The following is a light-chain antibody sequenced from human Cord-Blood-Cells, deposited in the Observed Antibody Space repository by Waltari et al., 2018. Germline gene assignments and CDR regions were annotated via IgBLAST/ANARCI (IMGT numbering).Light chain of an antibody. CDR1: RSDVAGYNN. J-gene: IGLJ3*02. CDR2: DVS. Sequence: QSALTHPRSVSGSPGQSVTISCTATRSDVAGYNNLSWYQQHPGKPPKLMIYDVSQRPSGVPDRFSGSKSGNTASLTISGLQAEDEADYYCCSYAGSYTWVFGGGTKLTVL. V-gene: IGLV2-11*01. CDR3: CSYAGSYTWV.